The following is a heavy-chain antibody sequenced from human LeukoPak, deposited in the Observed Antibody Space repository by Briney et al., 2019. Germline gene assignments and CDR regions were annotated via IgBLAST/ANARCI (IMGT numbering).Heavy chain of an antibody. CDR1: GGSFSGYY. CDR2: IYYSGST. V-gene: IGHV4-59*01. Sequence: SETLSLTCAVYGGSFSGYYWSWIRQPPGKGLERIGYIYYSGSTNYNPSLKSRVTISVDTSKNQFSLKLSSVTAADTAVYYCARSLGVPPDGAPYYFDYWGQGTLVTVSS. D-gene: IGHD4-17*01. J-gene: IGHJ4*02. CDR3: ARSLGVPPDGAPYYFDY.